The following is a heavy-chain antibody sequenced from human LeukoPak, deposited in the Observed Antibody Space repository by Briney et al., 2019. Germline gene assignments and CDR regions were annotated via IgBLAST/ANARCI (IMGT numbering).Heavy chain of an antibody. CDR2: ISSSSSYI. CDR3: ARVVTPRGYLDY. V-gene: IGHV3-21*01. D-gene: IGHD4-23*01. CDR1: GFTFSSYS. Sequence: GGSLRLSCAASGFTFSSYSMNWVRQAPGKGLEWVSSISSSSSYIYYADSVKGRFTISRGNAKNSLYLQMNSLRAEDTAVYYCARVVTPRGYLDYWGQGTLVTVSS. J-gene: IGHJ4*02.